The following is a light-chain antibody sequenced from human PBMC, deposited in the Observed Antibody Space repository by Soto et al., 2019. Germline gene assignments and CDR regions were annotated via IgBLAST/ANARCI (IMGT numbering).Light chain of an antibody. CDR2: DNN. CDR3: ATWDSSLSAWL. Sequence: QSVLTQPPSLSAAPGQTVTISCSGSSSNIGNNYVSWYQQVAGTTPKLLIFDNNKRPSGIPDRFSGSKSGTSATLGIAGLQTGDAADYYCATWDSSLSAWLFGGGTKLTVL. J-gene: IGLJ3*02. V-gene: IGLV1-51*01. CDR1: SSNIGNNY.